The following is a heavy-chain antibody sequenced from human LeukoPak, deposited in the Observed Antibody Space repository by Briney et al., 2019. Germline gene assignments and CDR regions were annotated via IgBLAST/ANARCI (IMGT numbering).Heavy chain of an antibody. CDR1: GFTFSSYA. V-gene: IGHV3-72*01. CDR2: SRNKANSYTT. CDR3: ARASRSGSYFFY. Sequence: GGSLRLSCAASGFTFSSYAMSWVRQAPGKGLEWVGRSRNKANSYTTEYAASVKGRFTISRDDSKNSLSLQMNSLKTDDTAVYYCARASRSGSYFFYWGQGTLVTVSS. J-gene: IGHJ4*02. D-gene: IGHD1-26*01.